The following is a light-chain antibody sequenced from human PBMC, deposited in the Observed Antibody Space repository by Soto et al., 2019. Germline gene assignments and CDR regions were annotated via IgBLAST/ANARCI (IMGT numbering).Light chain of an antibody. CDR1: QDISNY. Sequence: DIQMTQSPSSLSASVGDRVTITCQASQDISNYLNWYQQKPGKAPKLLIYDASKLETGVPSRFSGSGSGTDFTLTISSLQAEDIATYYCQQYDQLPLTFGGGTKVEI. CDR2: DAS. CDR3: QQYDQLPLT. J-gene: IGKJ4*01. V-gene: IGKV1-33*01.